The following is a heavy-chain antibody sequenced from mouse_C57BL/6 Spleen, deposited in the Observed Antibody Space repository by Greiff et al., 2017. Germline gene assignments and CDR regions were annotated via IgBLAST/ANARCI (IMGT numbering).Heavy chain of an antibody. V-gene: IGHV2-2*01. CDR2: IWSGGST. CDR1: GFSLTSYG. Sequence: QVQLQQSGPGLVQPSQSLSITCTASGFSLTSYGVHWVRQSPGKGLEWLGVIWSGGSTDYNAAFISRLSISKDNSKSQVFFKMNSLQADDTAIYYCARNRDYCGSSAFAYWGQGTLVTVSA. D-gene: IGHD1-1*01. CDR3: ARNRDYCGSSAFAY. J-gene: IGHJ3*01.